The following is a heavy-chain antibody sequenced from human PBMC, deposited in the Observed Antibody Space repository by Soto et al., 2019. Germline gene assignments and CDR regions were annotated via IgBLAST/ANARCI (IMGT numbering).Heavy chain of an antibody. CDR2: IYHSCST. D-gene: IGHD2-15*01. Sequence: XGTLSLTFAVSGGSISSRNGWGWLRQPPGKGLEWIEDIYHSCSTTYNPSLTRRVAISVDKSKTQLSLKLSAVTAADPAVYCRGREETPGPSEFDPGGQGTLVTVSS. J-gene: IGHJ5*02. CDR3: GREETPGPSEFDP. CDR1: GGSISSRNG. V-gene: IGHV4-4*01.